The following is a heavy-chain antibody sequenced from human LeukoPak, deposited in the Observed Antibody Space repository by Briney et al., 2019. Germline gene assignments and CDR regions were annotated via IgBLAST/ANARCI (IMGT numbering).Heavy chain of an antibody. CDR3: AREGIAVVPAAGGFDY. V-gene: IGHV3-30*01. D-gene: IGHD2-2*01. Sequence: GRSLRLSCAASGFTFSSYAMHWVRQAPGKGLEWVAVISYDGSNKYYADSVKGRFTISRDNSKNTLYLQMNSLRAEDTAVYYCAREGIAVVPAAGGFDYWGQGTLVTVSS. CDR1: GFTFSSYA. CDR2: ISYDGSNK. J-gene: IGHJ4*02.